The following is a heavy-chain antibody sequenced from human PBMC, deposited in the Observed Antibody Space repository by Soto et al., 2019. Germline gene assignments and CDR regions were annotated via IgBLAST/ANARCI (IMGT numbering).Heavy chain of an antibody. Sequence: GSLRLSCVVSVFPFGANAMSWVRQAPGKGLEWVSGLSNTGRRTSYADSVKGRFNISRDNSENTVYLQMNSLRVEDTAVYYCATEMGATQGPFDNWGQGTLVTVSS. CDR3: ATEMGATQGPFDN. CDR2: LSNTGRRT. V-gene: IGHV3-23*01. CDR1: VFPFGANA. J-gene: IGHJ4*02. D-gene: IGHD1-26*01.